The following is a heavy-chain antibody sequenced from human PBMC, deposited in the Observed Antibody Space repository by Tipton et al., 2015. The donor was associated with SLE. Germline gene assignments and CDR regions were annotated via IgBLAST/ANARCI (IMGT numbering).Heavy chain of an antibody. CDR3: ARSDHLDV. Sequence: SLRLSCAASGFTFSDYYMSWIRQAPGKGLEWVSSISSSSTYIYYADSVKGRFTISRDNAKISLFLQMNSLRAEDTAVYYCARSDHLDVWGKRTTVTVSS. CDR2: ISSSSTYI. CDR1: GFTFSDYY. V-gene: IGHV3-11*06. J-gene: IGHJ6*04.